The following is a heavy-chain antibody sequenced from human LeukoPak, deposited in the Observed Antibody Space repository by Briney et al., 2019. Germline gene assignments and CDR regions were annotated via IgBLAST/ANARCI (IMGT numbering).Heavy chain of an antibody. Sequence: GGSLRLSCAASGFTFSSYAMSWVRQAPGKGLEWVSAISGSGGSTYYADSVKGRFTISRDNSKNTLYLQMNSLRAEATAIYYCARTYGDYAHLDFWGQGTLVTVSS. V-gene: IGHV3-23*01. CDR1: GFTFSSYA. J-gene: IGHJ4*02. CDR3: ARTYGDYAHLDF. D-gene: IGHD4-17*01. CDR2: ISGSGGST.